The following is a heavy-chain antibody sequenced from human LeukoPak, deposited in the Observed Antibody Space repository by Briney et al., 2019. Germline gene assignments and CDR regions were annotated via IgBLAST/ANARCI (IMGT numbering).Heavy chain of an antibody. D-gene: IGHD1-26*01. CDR1: GGTFSSYA. J-gene: IGHJ4*02. V-gene: IGHV1-69*04. CDR2: IIPILGIA. Sequence: GASVKVSCKASGGTFSSYAISWVRQAPRQGLEWMGRIIPILGIANYAQKFQGRVTITADKSTSTAYMELSSLRSEDTAVYYCARVTVGATTAVDYWGQGTLVTVSS. CDR3: ARVTVGATTAVDY.